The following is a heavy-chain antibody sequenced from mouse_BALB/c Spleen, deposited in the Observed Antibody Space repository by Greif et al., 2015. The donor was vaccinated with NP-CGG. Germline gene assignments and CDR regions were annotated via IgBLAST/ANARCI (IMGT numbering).Heavy chain of an antibody. CDR3: ARRAEGYSLAY. J-gene: IGHJ3*01. CDR1: GYTFTSYW. Sequence: VMLVESGAELAKPGASVKMSCKASGYTFTSYWMHWVKQRPGQGLEWIGYINPSTGYTEYNQKFKDKATLTADKSSSTAYMQLSSLTSEDSAVYYCARRAEGYSLAYWGQGTLVTVSA. V-gene: IGHV1-7*01. D-gene: IGHD2-3*01. CDR2: INPSTGYT.